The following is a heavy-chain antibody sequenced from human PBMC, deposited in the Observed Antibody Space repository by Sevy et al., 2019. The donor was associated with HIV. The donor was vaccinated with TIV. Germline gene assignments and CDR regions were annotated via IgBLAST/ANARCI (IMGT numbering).Heavy chain of an antibody. Sequence: GGSLRLSCADSRFTFSSYDMSWVRQAPGKGLEWVSGISGSGGSTYYADSVKGRFTISRDNSKNTAYLQMNSLRAEDTAVYYCAKGEATNYYGMDVWGQGTTVTVSS. V-gene: IGHV3-23*01. J-gene: IGHJ6*02. D-gene: IGHD1-26*01. CDR2: ISGSGGST. CDR3: AKGEATNYYGMDV. CDR1: RFTFSSYD.